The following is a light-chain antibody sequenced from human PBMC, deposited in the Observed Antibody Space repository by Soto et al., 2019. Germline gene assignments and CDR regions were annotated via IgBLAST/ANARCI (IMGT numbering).Light chain of an antibody. CDR3: QQYNSYSPWT. CDR1: QSISSW. J-gene: IGKJ1*01. Sequence: DIQMTQSPSTLSASVGDRFTITCRASQSISSWLAWYQQKPAKAPKLXXYDASSLESGVPSRFSGSESGTEFTLTISSLQPEDFANYYGQQYNSYSPWTFGQGTKVDI. CDR2: DAS. V-gene: IGKV1-5*01.